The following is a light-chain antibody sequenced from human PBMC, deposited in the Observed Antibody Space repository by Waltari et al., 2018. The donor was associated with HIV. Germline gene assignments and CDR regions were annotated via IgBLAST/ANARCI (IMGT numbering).Light chain of an antibody. CDR1: SGACAISSL. V-gene: IGLV2-14*01. CDR3: ASYTSNDTLV. CDR2: EVI. J-gene: IGLJ3*02. Sequence: HSALTQPASVSASPGQSITASCTGTSGACAISSLVSRYQQRPRKLPRVLIYEVISRPSGVSNRFSGSKSGNTASLSISGLQAEDEAYYYCASYTSNDTLVFGGGTKVTVL.